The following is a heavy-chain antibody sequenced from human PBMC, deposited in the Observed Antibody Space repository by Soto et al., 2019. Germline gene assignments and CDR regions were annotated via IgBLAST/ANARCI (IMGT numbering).Heavy chain of an antibody. J-gene: IGHJ4*02. CDR2: IKSKTDGGTT. Sequence: EVQLVESGGGLVKPGGSLRLSCAASGFTFSNAWMSWVRQPPGKGLEWVGSIKSKTDGGTTDYVAPVKGRFIISRDDSKNMVYLQMNSLKTEDTAMYYCTTGQVAGTRDYWGQGTLVTVSA. CDR3: TTGQVAGTRDY. V-gene: IGHV3-15*01. D-gene: IGHD6-19*01. CDR1: GFTFSNAW.